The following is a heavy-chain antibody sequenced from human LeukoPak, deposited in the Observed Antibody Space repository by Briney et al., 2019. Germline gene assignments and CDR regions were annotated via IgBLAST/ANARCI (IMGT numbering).Heavy chain of an antibody. D-gene: IGHD1-26*01. J-gene: IGHJ4*02. CDR1: GYTFTSYA. Sequence: GASVKVSCKASGYTFTSYAMNWVRQAPGQGLEWMGVINSSGGSTSYPQKFQGRVTMTRDTSTSTVYMELSNLISEDTAVYYCASTDIVGPTLYWGQGTLVTVSS. CDR3: ASTDIVGPTLY. CDR2: INSSGGST. V-gene: IGHV1-46*01.